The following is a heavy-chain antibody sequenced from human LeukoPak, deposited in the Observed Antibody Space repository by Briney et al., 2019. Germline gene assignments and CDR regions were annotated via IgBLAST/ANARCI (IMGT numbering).Heavy chain of an antibody. J-gene: IGHJ3*02. CDR1: GFTCSSYW. CDR2: LKSDGSTT. Sequence: SGGSLRLSCAASGFTCSSYWMHWVRPAPGTGRVWVSRLKSDGSTTSAADSVKGRLTISRDNAKNTLNLQMNSLRAEDTAVYYCARRGAASDAFDIWGQGTMVTVSS. V-gene: IGHV3-74*01. D-gene: IGHD3-16*01. CDR3: ARRGAASDAFDI.